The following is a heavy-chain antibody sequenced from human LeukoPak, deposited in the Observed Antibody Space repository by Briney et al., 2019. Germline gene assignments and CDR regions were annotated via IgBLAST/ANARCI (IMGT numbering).Heavy chain of an antibody. V-gene: IGHV3-21*01. CDR2: ISSSSSYI. CDR1: GFTFSSYS. Sequence: PGGSLRLSCTASGFTFSSYSMNWVRQAPGKGMELVSSISSSSSYIYYADSVKGRFTISRDNAKNSLYLQMNSLRAEDTAVYYCARVYSSSWYDAFDIWGQGTMVTVSS. D-gene: IGHD6-13*01. J-gene: IGHJ3*02. CDR3: ARVYSSSWYDAFDI.